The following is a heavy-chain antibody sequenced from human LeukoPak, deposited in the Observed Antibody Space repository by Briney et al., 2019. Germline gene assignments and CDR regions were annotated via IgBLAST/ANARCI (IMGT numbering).Heavy chain of an antibody. J-gene: IGHJ6*03. CDR3: ARPYYYYMDV. CDR2: FFYSGST. CDR1: GGSISPYY. Sequence: SETLSLTCTVSGGSISPYYWSWMRQPPGKGLEWIGYFFYSGSTNYNPSLKSRVIISTDTSKNQISLSLSSVTAADTAVYYCARPYYYYMDVWGKGTTVTVSS. V-gene: IGHV4-59*01.